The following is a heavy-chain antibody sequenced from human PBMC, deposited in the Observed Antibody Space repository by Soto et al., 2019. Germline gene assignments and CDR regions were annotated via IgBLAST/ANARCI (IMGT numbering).Heavy chain of an antibody. J-gene: IGHJ4*02. CDR2: IIPIFGTA. CDR1: GGTFSSYA. D-gene: IGHD1-7*01. Sequence: GASVKVSCKASGGTFSSYAISWVRQAPGQGLEWMGGIIPIFGTANYAQKLQGRVTITADESTSTAYMELSSLRSEDTAVYYCARGNWNYVFLDYWGQGTLVTVSS. CDR3: ARGNWNYVFLDY. V-gene: IGHV1-69*13.